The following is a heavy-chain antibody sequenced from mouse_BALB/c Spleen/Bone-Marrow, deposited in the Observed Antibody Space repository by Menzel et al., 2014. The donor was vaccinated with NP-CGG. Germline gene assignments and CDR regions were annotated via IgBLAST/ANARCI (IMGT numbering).Heavy chain of an antibody. V-gene: IGHV14-3*02. D-gene: IGHD1-1*01. J-gene: IGHJ2*01. CDR1: GFNIKDTY. Sequence: VQLKESGAELVKPGASVKLSCTASGFNIKDTYMHWVKQRPEQGLEWIGRIDPANGNTKYDPKFQGKATITADTSSNTAYLQLSSLTSEDTAVYYYASYYYGHYFDYWGQGTTLTVSS. CDR2: IDPANGNT. CDR3: ASYYYGHYFDY.